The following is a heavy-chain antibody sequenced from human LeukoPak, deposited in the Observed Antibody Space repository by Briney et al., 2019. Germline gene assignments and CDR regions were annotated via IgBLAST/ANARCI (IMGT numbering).Heavy chain of an antibody. Sequence: ASVKVSCKASGYTFTSYDINWVRQATGQGLEWMGWMNPNSGNTGYAQKFQGRVTMTRNTSISTAYMELSSLRSEDTAVYYCARGHRDYYDSSGDFDAFDIWGQGTMVTVSS. J-gene: IGHJ3*02. CDR1: GYTFTSYD. V-gene: IGHV1-8*01. CDR2: MNPNSGNT. D-gene: IGHD3-22*01. CDR3: ARGHRDYYDSSGDFDAFDI.